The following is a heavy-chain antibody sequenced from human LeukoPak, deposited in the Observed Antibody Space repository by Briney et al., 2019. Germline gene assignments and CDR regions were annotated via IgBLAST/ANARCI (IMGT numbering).Heavy chain of an antibody. D-gene: IGHD2-2*01. CDR3: AREGRDIVVVPAAPEGWFDP. V-gene: IGHV4-4*02. CDR1: IGSISSSKW. J-gene: IGHJ5*02. CDR2: IYLYGTT. Sequence: PSETLSLTCSVSIGSISSSKWWSWVRQSPVKGLEWIGEIYLYGTTNYNPSFTSRVTMSVDRSRNQFSLKLSSVTAADTAVYYCAREGRDIVVVPAAPEGWFDPWGQGTLVTVSS.